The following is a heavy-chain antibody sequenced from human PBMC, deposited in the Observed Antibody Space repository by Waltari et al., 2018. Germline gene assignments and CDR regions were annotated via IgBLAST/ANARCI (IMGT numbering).Heavy chain of an antibody. V-gene: IGHV3-23*04. CDR2: ISGSGDRT. Sequence: EIQLVESGGGLVQPGGSLRLSCAGSGFTFSSHAMNWARQAPGKGLEWVSSISGSGDRTYYADSVKGRFTISRDNSKNTLYMQMNSLRAEDTAIYYCAKVNDDYGGVDYWGQGTLVTVSS. CDR1: GFTFSSHA. CDR3: AKVNDDYGGVDY. D-gene: IGHD4-17*01. J-gene: IGHJ4*02.